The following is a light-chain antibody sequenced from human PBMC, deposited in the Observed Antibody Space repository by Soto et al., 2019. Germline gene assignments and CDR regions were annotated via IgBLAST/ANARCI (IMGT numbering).Light chain of an antibody. J-gene: IGKJ2*01. CDR3: QKYNNWPQT. V-gene: IGKV3-15*01. CDR2: RAF. CDR1: QSVISH. Sequence: ERVLTQSPATLSLSPGEIATLSCRASQSVISHLALYHKKPDQAPRLLIYRAFTRSTGIPARFSGSGAGTAFPLTISSLQSDDFAVYSCQKYNNWPQTFGQGTKLEIK.